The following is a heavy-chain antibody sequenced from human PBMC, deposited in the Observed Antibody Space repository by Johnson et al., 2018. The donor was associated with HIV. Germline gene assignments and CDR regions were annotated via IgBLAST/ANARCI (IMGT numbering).Heavy chain of an antibody. Sequence: VQLVESGGGLVQPGGSLRLSCAAAGFTFSSYVMTWVRQAPGKGLEWVSTITGSGDKTWYADSVKGRFTISRDNSNNTVYLQMNSLRAEDTAVYYCAKDMAPPSRIAAAASHAFDIWGQGTMVTVSS. D-gene: IGHD6-13*01. CDR3: AKDMAPPSRIAAAASHAFDI. J-gene: IGHJ3*02. CDR2: ITGSGDKT. V-gene: IGHV3-23*04. CDR1: GFTFSSYV.